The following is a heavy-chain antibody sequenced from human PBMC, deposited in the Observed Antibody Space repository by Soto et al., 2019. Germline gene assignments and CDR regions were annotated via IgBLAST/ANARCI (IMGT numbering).Heavy chain of an antibody. CDR3: AREVDYGENWFDP. V-gene: IGHV4-61*01. D-gene: IGHD4-17*01. CDR1: GVSVSSGSYY. CDR2: IYYSGST. Sequence: SETLSLTCTVSGVSVSSGSYYWIWIRQPPGKGLEWIGYIYYSGSTKYNPSLKSRVTISVDTSKNQFSLKLSSVTAADTAVYYCAREVDYGENWFDPWGQGTLVTVSS. J-gene: IGHJ5*02.